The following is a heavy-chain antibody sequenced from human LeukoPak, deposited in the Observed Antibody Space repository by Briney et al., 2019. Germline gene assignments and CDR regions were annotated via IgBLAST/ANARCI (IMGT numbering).Heavy chain of an antibody. D-gene: IGHD1/OR15-1a*01. CDR1: GGSISSYY. J-gene: IGHJ3*02. CDR2: IYTSGST. Sequence: SETLSLTCTVSGGSISSYYWSWIRQPAGKGLEWIGRIYTSGSTNYNPSLKSRVTMPVDTSKNQFSLKLSSVTAADTAVYYCARDSGGTKTDAFDIWGQGTMVTVSS. V-gene: IGHV4-4*07. CDR3: ARDSGGTKTDAFDI.